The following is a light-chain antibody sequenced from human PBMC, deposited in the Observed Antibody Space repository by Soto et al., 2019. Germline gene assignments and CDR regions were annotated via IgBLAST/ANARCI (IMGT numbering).Light chain of an antibody. CDR1: QTISSW. V-gene: IGKV1-5*03. CDR3: KQSYSAPYT. J-gene: IGKJ3*01. CDR2: KAS. Sequence: DIQMTQSPSTLSGSVGDRVTITCRASQTISSWLAWYQQKPGKAPKLLIYKASTLKSGVPSRFSGSGSGTELNLTIRRMQTDDFANYYCKQSYSAPYTFGHGTKVDIK.